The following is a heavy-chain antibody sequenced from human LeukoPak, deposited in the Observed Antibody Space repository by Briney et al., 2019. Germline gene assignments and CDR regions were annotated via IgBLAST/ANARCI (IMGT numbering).Heavy chain of an antibody. Sequence: ASVTVSCKVSGYTLTELSMHWVRQAPGKGIEWMGGFDPEDGETIYSHKFQGRVTMTEDTSTDTAYMELSSLRSEDTAVYYCAKGYCSSTTCRLDYWGQGTLVTVSS. CDR3: AKGYCSSTTCRLDY. CDR2: FDPEDGET. D-gene: IGHD2-2*01. CDR1: GYTLTELS. V-gene: IGHV1-24*01. J-gene: IGHJ4*02.